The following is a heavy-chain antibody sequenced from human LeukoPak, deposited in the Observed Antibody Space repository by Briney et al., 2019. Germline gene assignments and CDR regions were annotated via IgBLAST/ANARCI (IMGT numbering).Heavy chain of an antibody. CDR1: GFTFSSYT. D-gene: IGHD2-15*01. CDR3: ARDRDGSCYFDY. CDR2: ISGSSYYI. Sequence: GGSLRLSCVASGFTFSSYTINWVRQTPGKGLEWVSSISGSSYYIYYADSVRGRFTISRDNAENSVYLQMNSLRAEDTAVYYCARDRDGSCYFDYWGQGTLVTVSS. V-gene: IGHV3-21*01. J-gene: IGHJ4*02.